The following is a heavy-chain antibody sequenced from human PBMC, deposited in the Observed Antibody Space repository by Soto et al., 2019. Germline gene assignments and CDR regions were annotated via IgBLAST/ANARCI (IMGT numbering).Heavy chain of an antibody. D-gene: IGHD2-2*01. CDR1: GGTFSSYA. CDR3: ARGDCSSTSCPNWFDP. Sequence: SVKVSCKASGGTFSSYAISWVRQAPGQGLEWMGGIIPIFGTANYAQKFQGRVTITADESTSTAYMELSSLRSEDTAVYYCARGDCSSTSCPNWFDPWGQGTLVTVSS. CDR2: IIPIFGTA. J-gene: IGHJ5*02. V-gene: IGHV1-69*13.